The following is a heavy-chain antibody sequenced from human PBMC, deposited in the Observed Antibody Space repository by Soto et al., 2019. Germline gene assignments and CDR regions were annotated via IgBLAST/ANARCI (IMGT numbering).Heavy chain of an antibody. V-gene: IGHV2-5*01. Sequence: QITLKESGPTLLKPTQTLTLTCTFSGFSLSSDAVGVNWIRQPPGKALEWLALIYWNDDNHYSPSLRSRLTVTKDTSKHQVVLTMTNMDPVDTATYYCAHGSGWLSDYWGQGILVTVSS. D-gene: IGHD6-19*01. CDR2: IYWNDDN. CDR1: GFSLSSDAVG. J-gene: IGHJ4*02. CDR3: AHGSGWLSDY.